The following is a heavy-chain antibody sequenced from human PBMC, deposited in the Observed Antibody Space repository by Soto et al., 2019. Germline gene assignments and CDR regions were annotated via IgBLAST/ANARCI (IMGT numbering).Heavy chain of an antibody. CDR1: GFNFSSYG. V-gene: IGHV3-30*03. J-gene: IGHJ4*02. D-gene: IGHD1-26*01. Sequence: QVQLVESGGGVVQPGRSLRLSCAASGFNFSSYGMHWVRQAPGTGLELVALMSYDGSKKYYTDSVKGRFTISRDTSKNPLYLQMNSLRADDTAVYYCRVGVADWGKGTLVTVSS. CDR3: RVGVAD. CDR2: MSYDGSKK.